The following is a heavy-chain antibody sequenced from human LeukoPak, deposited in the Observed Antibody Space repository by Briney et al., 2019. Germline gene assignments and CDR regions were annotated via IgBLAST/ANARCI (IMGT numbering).Heavy chain of an antibody. J-gene: IGHJ4*02. CDR1: GFTFSSYA. V-gene: IGHV3-23*01. CDR3: ARFTGGDSSGYYED. Sequence: GGSLRLSCAASGFTFSSYAMSWARQAPGKGLEWVSAISGSGGSTYYADSVKGRFTISRDNSKNTVYLQMNSLRAEDTAVYCCARFTGGDSSGYYEDWGQGTLVTVSS. CDR2: ISGSGGST. D-gene: IGHD3-22*01.